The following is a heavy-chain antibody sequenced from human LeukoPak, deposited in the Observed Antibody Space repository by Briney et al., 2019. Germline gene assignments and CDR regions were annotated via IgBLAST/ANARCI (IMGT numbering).Heavy chain of an antibody. V-gene: IGHV3-7*03. Sequence: GGSLRLSCAASGFTFSSYWMSWVRRAPGKGLEWVANIKQDGSEKYYVDSVKGRFTISRDNAKNSLYLQMNSLRAEDTAVYYCARDAILQPFDYWGQGTLVTVSS. CDR1: GFTFSSYW. CDR2: IKQDGSEK. J-gene: IGHJ4*02. CDR3: ARDAILQPFDY. D-gene: IGHD1-1*01.